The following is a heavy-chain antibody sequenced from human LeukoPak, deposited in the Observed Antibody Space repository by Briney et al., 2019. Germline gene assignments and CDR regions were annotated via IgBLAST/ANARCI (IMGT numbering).Heavy chain of an antibody. D-gene: IGHD5-12*01. J-gene: IGHJ4*02. V-gene: IGHV3-30*03. CDR3: ASAVDIVATIVSRFDY. Sequence: GGSLRLSCAASGFTFSSYGMHWVRQAPGKGLEWVAVISYDGSNKYYADSVKGRFTISRDNAKNSLYLQMNSLRAEDTAVYYCASAVDIVATIVSRFDYWGQGTLVTVSS. CDR1: GFTFSSYG. CDR2: ISYDGSNK.